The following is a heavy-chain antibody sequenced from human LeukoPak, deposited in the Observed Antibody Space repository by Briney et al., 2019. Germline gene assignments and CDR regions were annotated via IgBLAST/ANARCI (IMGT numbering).Heavy chain of an antibody. J-gene: IGHJ6*03. CDR1: GYSFTGHY. Sequence: GASVKVSCKASGYSFTGHYMHWVRQAPGQGLEWMGWIKPNSGDTNYAQKFQGRVTMTRDTSISTAYMDLSRLRSDDTAVYYCARGNIAVAVNLAPRGHMDIWGKGTTVTISS. V-gene: IGHV1-2*02. D-gene: IGHD6-19*01. CDR3: ARGNIAVAVNLAPRGHMDI. CDR2: IKPNSGDT.